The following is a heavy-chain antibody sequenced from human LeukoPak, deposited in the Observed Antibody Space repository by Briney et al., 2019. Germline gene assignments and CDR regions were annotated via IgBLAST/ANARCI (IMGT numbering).Heavy chain of an antibody. V-gene: IGHV3-23*01. J-gene: IGHJ4*02. CDR1: GFTFSSYG. CDR3: AGVDNGYNFDY. Sequence: GGSLRLSCAASGFTFSSYGMSWVRQAPGKGLEWVSAISGSGGSTYYADSVKGRFTISRDNSKNTLYLQMNSLRAEDTAVYYCAGVDNGYNFDYWGQGTLVTVSS. D-gene: IGHD5-24*01. CDR2: ISGSGGST.